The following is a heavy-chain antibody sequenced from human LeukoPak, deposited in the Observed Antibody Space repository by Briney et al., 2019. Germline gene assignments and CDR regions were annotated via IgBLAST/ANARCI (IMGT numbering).Heavy chain of an antibody. CDR2: ISGSGSRGST. V-gene: IGHV3-23*01. CDR1: GFTFSSSA. J-gene: IGHJ4*02. Sequence: PGGSLRLSCAASGFTFSSSAMSWVRQAPGKGLEWVSSISGSGSRGSTYYADSVKGRFTISRDNSKNTLYLQMNSLIAEDTAVYYCAKSGYNRFDYWGQGTRVTVSS. D-gene: IGHD5-24*01. CDR3: AKSGYNRFDY.